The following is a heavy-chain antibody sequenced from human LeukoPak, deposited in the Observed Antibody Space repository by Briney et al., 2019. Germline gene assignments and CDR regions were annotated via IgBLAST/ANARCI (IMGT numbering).Heavy chain of an antibody. J-gene: IGHJ5*02. V-gene: IGHV3-30*18. Sequence: GRSLRLSCAASGFTFSSYGIHWVRQAPGKGLEWVSVISYDGSNKFYADSVKGRFTISRDNSKNTLFLQMNSLRPEDRAVYYCAKDWGEATVTTWFDPWGQGTLVTVSS. CDR3: AKDWGEATVTTWFDP. CDR1: GFTFSSYG. CDR2: ISYDGSNK. D-gene: IGHD4-11*01.